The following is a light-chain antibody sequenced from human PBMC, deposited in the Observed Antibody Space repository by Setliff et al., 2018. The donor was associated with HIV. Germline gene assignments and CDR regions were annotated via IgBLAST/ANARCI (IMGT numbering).Light chain of an antibody. CDR3: SSYTTSSTRV. J-gene: IGLJ1*01. Sequence: QPALTQPASVSGSPGQSITISCTGSRSDIGTYNYVSWYQQHPGKAPKLMIYDVSNRPSGVSDRFSGSKSGNTASLTISGVQAEDEADYYCSSYTTSSTRVLGTGTKVTVL. CDR1: RSDIGTYNY. CDR2: DVS. V-gene: IGLV2-14*01.